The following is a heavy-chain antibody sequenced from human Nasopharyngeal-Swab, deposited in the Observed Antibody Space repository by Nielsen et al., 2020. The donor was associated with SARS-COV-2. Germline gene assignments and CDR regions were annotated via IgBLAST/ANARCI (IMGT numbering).Heavy chain of an antibody. D-gene: IGHD4-11*01. CDR2: INPNSGGT. V-gene: IGHV1-2*04. Sequence: ASVKVSCKASGYTFTGYYMHWVRQAPGQGLEWMGWINPNSGGTNYAQKFQGWVTMTRDTSISTAYMELSRLRSDDTAVYYCARDALVEATVTMTSVGLSNWFDPWGQGTLVTVSS. J-gene: IGHJ5*02. CDR3: ARDALVEATVTMTSVGLSNWFDP. CDR1: GYTFTGYY.